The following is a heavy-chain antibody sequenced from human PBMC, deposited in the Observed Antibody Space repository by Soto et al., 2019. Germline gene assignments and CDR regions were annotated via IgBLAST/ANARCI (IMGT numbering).Heavy chain of an antibody. Sequence: GGSLRLSCVASGFTLSNYGMHWVRQAPGKGLEWIALIWYEGTTKYSTDSMKGRFSISRDQSKSTSYLQVNSLRAEDTATYYCARDVGSSGSSRWFDTWGQGTLVTVSS. V-gene: IGHV3-33*01. CDR1: GFTLSNYG. CDR3: ARDVGSSGSSRWFDT. D-gene: IGHD3-10*01. J-gene: IGHJ5*02. CDR2: IWYEGTTK.